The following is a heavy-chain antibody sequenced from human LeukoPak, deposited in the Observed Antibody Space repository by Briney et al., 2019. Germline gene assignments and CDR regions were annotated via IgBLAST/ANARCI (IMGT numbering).Heavy chain of an antibody. CDR3: ARGWFSISSYYYYGMDV. D-gene: IGHD6-6*01. CDR1: GFTFSSYG. J-gene: IGHJ6*02. Sequence: GGSLRLSCAASGFTFSSYGMHWVRQAPGKGPEWVAVIWHDGSKENYADSVKGRFTISRDNSMNTLYLQMNSLRAEDTAVYYCARGWFSISSYYYYGMDVWGQGTTVTVSS. V-gene: IGHV3-33*01. CDR2: IWHDGSKE.